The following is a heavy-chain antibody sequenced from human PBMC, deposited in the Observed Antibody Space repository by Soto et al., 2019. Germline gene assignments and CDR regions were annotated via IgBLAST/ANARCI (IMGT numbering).Heavy chain of an antibody. V-gene: IGHV3-30-3*01. CDR3: ARWSYLDY. CDR1: GFTFSSYA. J-gene: IGHJ4*02. D-gene: IGHD3-3*01. Sequence: PGGSLRLSCAASGFTFSSYAMHWVRQAPGKGLEWVAFISHDGNTTFYADSVKGRFSISRDTSQSTLYLQMNSLRADDTAMYYCARWSYLDYWGQGTRVTVSS. CDR2: ISHDGNTT.